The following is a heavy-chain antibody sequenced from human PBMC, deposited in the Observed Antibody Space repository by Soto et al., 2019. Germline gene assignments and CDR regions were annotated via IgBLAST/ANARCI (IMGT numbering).Heavy chain of an antibody. J-gene: IGHJ4*02. CDR1: GYTFTSYG. CDR3: ARDYYYDSSGYPYFDY. Sequence: ASVKVSCKASGYTFTSYGISWVRQAPGQGLEWMGWISAYNGNTNYAQKLQGRVTMTTDTSTSTAYMELSSLRSLDTAVYYCARDYYYDSSGYPYFDYWGQGTLVTVSS. D-gene: IGHD3-22*01. V-gene: IGHV1-18*01. CDR2: ISAYNGNT.